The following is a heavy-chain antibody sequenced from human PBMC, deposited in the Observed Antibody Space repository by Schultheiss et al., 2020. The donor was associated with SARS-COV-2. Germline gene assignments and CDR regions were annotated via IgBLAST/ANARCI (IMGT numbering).Heavy chain of an antibody. CDR1: GFTFSSYA. D-gene: IGHD6-19*01. CDR3: ARDEQWLALDY. CDR2: IWYDGSNQ. Sequence: SCAASGFTFSSYAVHWVRQAPGKGLEWVAVIWYDGSNQYYADSVKGRFTISRDNSKNTLYLQMNSLRAEDTAVYYCARDEQWLALDYWGQGTLVTVSS. J-gene: IGHJ4*02. V-gene: IGHV3-33*08.